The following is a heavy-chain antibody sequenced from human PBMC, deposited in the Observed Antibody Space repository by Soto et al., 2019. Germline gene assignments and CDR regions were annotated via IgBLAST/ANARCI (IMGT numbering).Heavy chain of an antibody. CDR1: GYTLTSYY. CDR2: INPSGGST. Sequence: ASVKVSCKASGYTLTSYYVHWVRQTPGQGLEWMGIINPSGGSTSYAQKFQGRVTMTRDTSTSTVYMELSSLRSEDTAVYYCAREVSYYYDSSGYFHLASGMAVWGQGTTVTVSS. J-gene: IGHJ6*02. V-gene: IGHV1-46*01. D-gene: IGHD3-22*01. CDR3: AREVSYYYDSSGYFHLASGMAV.